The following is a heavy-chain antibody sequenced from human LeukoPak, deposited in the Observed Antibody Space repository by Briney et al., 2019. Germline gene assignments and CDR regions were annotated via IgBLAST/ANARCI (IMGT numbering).Heavy chain of an antibody. CDR2: ISWNSGSI. D-gene: IGHD6-13*01. CDR3: AKGAGYDYCYYMDV. V-gene: IGHV3-9*03. Sequence: GRCLRLSCAASGFTFDDYAMHWVRPAPGEGLEWVSGISWNSGSIGYADSVKGRFTISRDNAKNSLYLQMNSLRAEDMALYYCAKGAGYDYCYYMDVWGKGTTVTVSS. CDR1: GFTFDDYA. J-gene: IGHJ6*03.